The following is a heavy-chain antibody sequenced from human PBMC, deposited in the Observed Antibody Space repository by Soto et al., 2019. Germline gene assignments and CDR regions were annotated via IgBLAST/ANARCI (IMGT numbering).Heavy chain of an antibody. CDR1: GGSISSSSYY. J-gene: IGHJ4*02. D-gene: IGHD3-22*01. Sequence: QLQLQESGPGLVKPSETLSLTCTVSGGSISSSSYYWGWIRQPPGTGLEWIGSIYYSGSTYYNPSLKSRVTISVDTSKNQFSLKLSSVPAADTAVYYCARYYYDSSGYYFDYFDYWGQGTLVTVSS. V-gene: IGHV4-39*01. CDR2: IYYSGST. CDR3: ARYYYDSSGYYFDYFDY.